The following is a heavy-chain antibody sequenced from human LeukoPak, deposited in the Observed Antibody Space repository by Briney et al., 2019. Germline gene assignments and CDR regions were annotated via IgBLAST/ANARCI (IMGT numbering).Heavy chain of an antibody. J-gene: IGHJ4*02. Sequence: PGGSLRLSCAASGFTFSSYGMHWVRQAPGKGLEWVAFIRYDGSSKYYADSVKGRFTISRDNSKNTLYLQMNSLRAEDTAVYYCAKDWYCSGGSCYSNFDYWGQGTQVTVSS. CDR3: AKDWYCSGGSCYSNFDY. V-gene: IGHV3-30*02. D-gene: IGHD2-15*01. CDR2: IRYDGSSK. CDR1: GFTFSSYG.